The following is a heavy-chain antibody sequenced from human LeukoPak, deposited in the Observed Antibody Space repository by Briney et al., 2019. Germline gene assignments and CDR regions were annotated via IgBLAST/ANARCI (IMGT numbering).Heavy chain of an antibody. V-gene: IGHV4-34*01. CDR1: GWSSSGFY. J-gene: IGHJ4*02. Sequence: SETLSLTCAVFGWSSSGFYWTWVRQPPGKGLEWIGEINDSGSPNHNPSLKSRVTISVDTSKNQFSLKLNSVTAADTAVCYCARGFCNNGVCYQFWGQGTLVTVSS. CDR2: INDSGSP. D-gene: IGHD2-8*01. CDR3: ARGFCNNGVCYQF.